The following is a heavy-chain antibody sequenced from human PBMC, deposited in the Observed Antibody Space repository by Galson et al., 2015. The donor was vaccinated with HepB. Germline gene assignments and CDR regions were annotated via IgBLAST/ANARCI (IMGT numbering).Heavy chain of an antibody. CDR3: AKHKVGAH. J-gene: IGHJ4*02. D-gene: IGHD1-26*01. V-gene: IGHV3-30*18. CDR1: GFIFSSYG. Sequence: SLRLSCAASGFIFSSYGMHWVRQAPGKGLEWVAVISYDGSNKYYADSVKGRFTISRDNSKNTLYLQMNSLRAEDTAVYYCAKHKVGAHWGQGTLVTVSS. CDR2: ISYDGSNK.